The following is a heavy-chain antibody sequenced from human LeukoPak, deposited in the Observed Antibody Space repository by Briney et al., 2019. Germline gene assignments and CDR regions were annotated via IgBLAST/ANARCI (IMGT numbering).Heavy chain of an antibody. Sequence: PSETLSLTCTVSGGSISSSSYYWGWIRQPPGKGLEWIGSIYYSGSTYYNPSLKSRVTISVDTSKNQFSLKLSSVTAADTAVYYCARHVAVGATWDYWGQGTPVTVSS. CDR3: ARHVAVGATWDY. D-gene: IGHD1-26*01. V-gene: IGHV4-39*01. J-gene: IGHJ4*02. CDR1: GGSISSSSYY. CDR2: IYYSGST.